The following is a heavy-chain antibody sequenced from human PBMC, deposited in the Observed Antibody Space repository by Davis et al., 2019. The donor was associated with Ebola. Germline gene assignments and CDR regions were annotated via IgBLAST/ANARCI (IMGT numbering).Heavy chain of an antibody. D-gene: IGHD3-16*02. V-gene: IGHV3-11*01. CDR1: GFTFSDYY. CDR2: ISSSGSTK. J-gene: IGHJ3*02. Sequence: PGGSLRLSCAASGFTFSDYYTSWIRQAPGKGLEWVSYISSSGSTKYYADSVKGRFTISRDNAKNSLYLQMNSLRAEDTAVYYCASVLLSNAFDIWGQGTMVTVSS. CDR3: ASVLLSNAFDI.